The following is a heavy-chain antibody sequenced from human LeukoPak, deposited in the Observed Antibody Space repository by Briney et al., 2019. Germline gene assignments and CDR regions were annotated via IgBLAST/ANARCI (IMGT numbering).Heavy chain of an antibody. D-gene: IGHD1-26*01. CDR2: ISSSCSTI. V-gene: IGHV3-48*03. J-gene: IGHJ5*02. CDR1: GFTFSSYD. CDR3: ARDSGSYPGINWFLP. Sequence: GGSLRLSCAASGFTFSSYDMNWVRQAPGKGLEWVSYISSSCSTIYYADSVKGRFTISRDNAKNSLYLQMNSLRAEDTAVYYCARDSGSYPGINWFLPWGEATLVTVSS.